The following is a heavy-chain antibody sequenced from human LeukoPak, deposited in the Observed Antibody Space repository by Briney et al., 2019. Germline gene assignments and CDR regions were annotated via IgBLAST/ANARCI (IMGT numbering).Heavy chain of an antibody. V-gene: IGHV4-59*08. CDR2: IYYSGST. J-gene: IGHJ4*02. CDR1: GFSFSGYW. D-gene: IGHD5-18*01. CDR3: ARGRLPFDY. Sequence: GSLRLSCAASGFSFSGYWMRWVRQAPGKGLEWIGYIYYSGSTNYNPSLKSRVTISVDTSKNQFSLKLSSVTAADTAVYYCARGRLPFDYWGQGTLVTVSS.